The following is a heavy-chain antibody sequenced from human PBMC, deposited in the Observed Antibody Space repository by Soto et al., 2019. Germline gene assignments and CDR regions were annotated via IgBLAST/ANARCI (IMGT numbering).Heavy chain of an antibody. D-gene: IGHD3-10*01. CDR3: ARSYYYGAGSYPLYSYYYRMDV. V-gene: IGHV3-13*04. CDR1: GFTFSSYD. J-gene: IGHJ6*02. Sequence: EVQLVESGGGLVQPGGSLRLSCAASGFTFSSYDMHWVRQATGKGLEWVSAIGTAGDTYYPGSVKGRFTISRENAKNSLYLQINSLRAGDKAVSYWARSYYYGAGSYPLYSYYYRMDVWCQGTTVRVSS. CDR2: IGTAGDT.